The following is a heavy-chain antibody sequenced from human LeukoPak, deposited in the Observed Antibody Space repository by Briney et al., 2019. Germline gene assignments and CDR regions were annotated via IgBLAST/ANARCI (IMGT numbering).Heavy chain of an antibody. J-gene: IGHJ4*02. CDR2: INPSGGST. CDR3: ARDGGNYPRDY. V-gene: IGHV1-46*01. Sequence: ASAKVSCKASGYTFTSYYMHWVRQAPGQGLEWMGIINPSGGSTSHAQKFQGRLTLTRDTSTSTVYMELSSLRSEDTAVYYCARDGGNYPRDYWGQGTLVTVSS. D-gene: IGHD1-26*01. CDR1: GYTFTSYY.